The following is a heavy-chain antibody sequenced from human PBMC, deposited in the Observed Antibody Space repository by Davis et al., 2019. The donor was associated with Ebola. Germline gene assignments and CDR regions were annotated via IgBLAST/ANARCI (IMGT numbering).Heavy chain of an antibody. CDR3: SGGFDY. D-gene: IGHD2-15*01. CDR1: GFTFSSYA. V-gene: IGHV3-15*07. J-gene: IGHJ4*02. Sequence: GESLKISCAASGFTFSSYAMNWVRQAPGKGLEWVGRIKSKTDGGTTDYAAPVKGRFTISRDDSKNTAYLQMNSLKTEDTAVYYCSGGFDYWGQGTLVTVSS. CDR2: IKSKTDGGTT.